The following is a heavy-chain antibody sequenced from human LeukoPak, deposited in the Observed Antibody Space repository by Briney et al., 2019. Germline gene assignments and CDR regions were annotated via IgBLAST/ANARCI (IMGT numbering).Heavy chain of an antibody. V-gene: IGHV4-59*01. Sequence: SETLSLTCNVSGSSISSYYWSWIRQPPGEGLEWIGYFHHSGGTNYNPSLKSRATISIDTSKNEVSLKLRSVTAADTAVYYCARGASSSWYSLWKFWGQGTLVTVSS. CDR3: ARGASSSWYSLWKF. D-gene: IGHD6-13*01. CDR2: FHHSGGT. J-gene: IGHJ4*02. CDR1: GSSISSYY.